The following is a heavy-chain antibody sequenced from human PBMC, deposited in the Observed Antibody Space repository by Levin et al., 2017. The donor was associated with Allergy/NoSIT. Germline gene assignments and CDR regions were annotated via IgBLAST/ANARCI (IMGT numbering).Heavy chain of an antibody. CDR3: TVGGSGNSI. CDR2: INSAGSGT. Sequence: GESLKISCAASGFIFSDYWMHWVRQAPGKGLVWVSRINSAGSGTSYADSVKGRFTISRDNAKNTLYLQMTNLRAEDTAVYYCTVGGSGNSIWGQGTMVTVSS. D-gene: IGHD3-10*01. V-gene: IGHV3-74*01. J-gene: IGHJ3*02. CDR1: GFIFSDYW.